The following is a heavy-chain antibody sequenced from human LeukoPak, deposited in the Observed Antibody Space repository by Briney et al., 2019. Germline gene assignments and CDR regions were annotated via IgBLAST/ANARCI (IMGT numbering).Heavy chain of an antibody. CDR1: GGSFSGYY. CDR2: INHSGST. J-gene: IGHJ4*02. V-gene: IGHV4-34*01. Sequence: SSETLSLTCAVYGGSFSGYYWSWIRQPPGKGLEWIGEINHSGSTNYNPSLKSRVTISVDTSKNQFSLKLSSVTAADTAVYYCARGLPLDYWGQGTLVTVSP. D-gene: IGHD1-14*01. CDR3: ARGLPLDY.